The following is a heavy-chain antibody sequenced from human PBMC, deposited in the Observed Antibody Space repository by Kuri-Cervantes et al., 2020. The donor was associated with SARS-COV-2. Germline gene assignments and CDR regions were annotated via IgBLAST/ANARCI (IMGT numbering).Heavy chain of an antibody. V-gene: IGHV1-2*06. D-gene: IGHD5-18*01. Sequence: ASVKVSCKASGYTFTSYYMHWVRQAPGQGLEWMGRINPNSGGTNYAQKFQGRVTMTRNTSISTAYMELSSLRSEDTAVYYCARGTRFSGYSYGYEFVYWGQGTLVTVSS. CDR3: ARGTRFSGYSYGYEFVY. J-gene: IGHJ4*02. CDR1: GYTFTSYY. CDR2: INPNSGGT.